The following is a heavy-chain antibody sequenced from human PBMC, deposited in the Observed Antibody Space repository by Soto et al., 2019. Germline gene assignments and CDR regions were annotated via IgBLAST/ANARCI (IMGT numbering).Heavy chain of an antibody. D-gene: IGHD3-10*01. V-gene: IGHV1-8*01. J-gene: IGHJ4*02. CDR1: GYTFTSYD. Sequence: ASVKVSFKASGYTFTSYDINWVRQATGQGLEWMGWMNPNSGNTGYAQKFQGRVTMTRNTSISTAYMELSSLRSEDTAVYYCASAKHYYGSGSSIGDYWGQGTLVTVSS. CDR2: MNPNSGNT. CDR3: ASAKHYYGSGSSIGDY.